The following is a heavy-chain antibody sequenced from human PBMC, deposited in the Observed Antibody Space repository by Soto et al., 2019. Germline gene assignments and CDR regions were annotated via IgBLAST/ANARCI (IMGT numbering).Heavy chain of an antibody. CDR1: GFTFSSYS. Sequence: EVQLVESWGGLVQPGGSLRLSCAASGFTFSSYSMNWVRQAPGKGLEWVSYISSSSSTIYYADSVKGRFTISRDNAKNSLYLQMNSLRAEDTAVYYCARGSSGWYLGSYYYYYMDVWGKGTTVTVSS. J-gene: IGHJ6*03. D-gene: IGHD6-19*01. CDR3: ARGSSGWYLGSYYYYYMDV. CDR2: ISSSSSTI. V-gene: IGHV3-48*01.